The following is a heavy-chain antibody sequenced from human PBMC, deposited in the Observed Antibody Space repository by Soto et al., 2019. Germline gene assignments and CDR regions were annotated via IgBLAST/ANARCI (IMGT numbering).Heavy chain of an antibody. V-gene: IGHV1-2*02. Sequence: VQLEQSGAEVKGPGASVKVSCKASGYTFTNYYMHWVRQAPGQGLEWMGWMNPRSGGTKYAQAFQDRVTMTRDASISTAYMEVTSLRHCDTAVYFCARSDDSTSYPLDLWGPGTLVTVSS. J-gene: IGHJ5*02. CDR2: MNPRSGGT. D-gene: IGHD4-4*01. CDR3: ARSDDSTSYPLDL. CDR1: GYTFTNYY.